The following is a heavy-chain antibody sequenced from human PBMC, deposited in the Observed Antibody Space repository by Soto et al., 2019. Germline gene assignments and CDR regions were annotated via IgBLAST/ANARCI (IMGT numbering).Heavy chain of an antibody. CDR2: ISGGGDST. D-gene: IGHD3-16*02. CDR3: AKDLLMITFGGVIAHFDC. V-gene: IGHV3-23*01. J-gene: IGHJ4*02. CDR1: GFTFSYYA. Sequence: GGSLRLSCAAPGFTFSYYAMSWVRQAPGKGLEWVSGISGGGDSTYYADSVKGRFTISRDNSKNTLYLQMNSLTAEDTAVYYCAKDLLMITFGGVIAHFDCWGQGTLVTVSS.